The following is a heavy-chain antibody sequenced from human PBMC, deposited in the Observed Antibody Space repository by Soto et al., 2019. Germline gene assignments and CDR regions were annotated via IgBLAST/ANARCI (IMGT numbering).Heavy chain of an antibody. D-gene: IGHD2-21*01. Sequence: PGESEKISCKGSGYRFTSYLSGWVRQMNGKGLEWMRIIYPGDSDTRYSPSFEGQVTIAADKSISTAYLEWSSLKASDTAMYYCARQEYCEISIWADFWGHGTLVTVFS. CDR3: ARQEYCEISIWADF. V-gene: IGHV5-51*01. CDR1: GYRFTSYL. CDR2: IYPGDSDT. J-gene: IGHJ4*01.